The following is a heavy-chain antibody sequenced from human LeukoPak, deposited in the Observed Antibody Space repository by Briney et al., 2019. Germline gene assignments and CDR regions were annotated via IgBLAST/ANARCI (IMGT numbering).Heavy chain of an antibody. Sequence: PSETLPLTCTVSGGSISSGDYYWSWIRQPPGTGLEWIGYIYYSGSTYYNPSLKSRVTISVDTSKNQFSLKLSSATAADTAVYYCARDYQDGDTGDYWGQGTLVTVSS. D-gene: IGHD4-17*01. CDR1: GGSISSGDYY. CDR2: IYYSGST. V-gene: IGHV4-30-4*01. J-gene: IGHJ4*02. CDR3: ARDYQDGDTGDY.